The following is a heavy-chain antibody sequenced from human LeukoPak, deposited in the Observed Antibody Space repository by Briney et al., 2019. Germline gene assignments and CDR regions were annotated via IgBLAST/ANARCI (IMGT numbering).Heavy chain of an antibody. CDR1: GGSISSYY. CDR3: ARVVVVPAAMRSLADYVWGSYRYDAFDI. D-gene: IGHD2-2*01. CDR2: IYYSGST. V-gene: IGHV4-59*01. J-gene: IGHJ3*02. Sequence: PSETLSLTCTVSGGSISSYYWSWIRQPPGKGLEWIGYIYYSGSTNYNPSLKSRVTISVDTSKNQFSLKLSSVTAADTAVYYCARVVVVPAAMRSLADYVWGSYRYDAFDIWGQGTMVTVSS.